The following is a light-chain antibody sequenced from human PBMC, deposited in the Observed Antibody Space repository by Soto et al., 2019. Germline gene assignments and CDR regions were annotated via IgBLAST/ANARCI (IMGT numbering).Light chain of an antibody. CDR2: DVT. Sequence: QPVLTQPASVSGSPGQSITISCTGTSSDVGGYDYVSWYQQHPVEAPRLMIYDVTNRPSGVSNRFSGSKSGNTASLTISGLQAEDEADYYCSSYTSSVSVLFGGGTKLTVL. CDR3: SSYTSSVSVL. J-gene: IGLJ2*01. V-gene: IGLV2-14*01. CDR1: SSDVGGYDY.